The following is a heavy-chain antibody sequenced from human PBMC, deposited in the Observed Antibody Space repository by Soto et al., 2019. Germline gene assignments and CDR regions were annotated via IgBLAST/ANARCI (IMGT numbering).Heavy chain of an antibody. CDR1: GGSISSGGYS. J-gene: IGHJ5*02. D-gene: IGHD3-3*01. CDR2: IYHSGST. CDR3: ASIRGDFWSGYSWFDP. V-gene: IGHV4-30-2*01. Sequence: SETLSLTCAVSGGSISSGGYSWSWIRQPPGKGLEWIGYIYHSGSTYYNPSLKSRVTISVDRSKNQFSLKLSSVTAADTAVYYCASIRGDFWSGYSWFDPWGQGTLVTVS.